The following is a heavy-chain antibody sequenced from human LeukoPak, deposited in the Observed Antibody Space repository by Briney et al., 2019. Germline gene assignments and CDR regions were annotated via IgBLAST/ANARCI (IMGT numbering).Heavy chain of an antibody. CDR3: AKAQGRAIAVAVNY. D-gene: IGHD6-19*01. J-gene: IGHJ4*02. CDR2: ISWNSGSI. V-gene: IGHV3-9*01. CDR1: GFTFDDYA. Sequence: HTGRSLRLSCAASGFTFDDYAMHWVRHAPGKGLEWASGISWNSGSIGYADSVKGRFTISRDNAKNSLYLQMNSLRAEDTALYYCAKAQGRAIAVAVNYWGQGTLVTVSS.